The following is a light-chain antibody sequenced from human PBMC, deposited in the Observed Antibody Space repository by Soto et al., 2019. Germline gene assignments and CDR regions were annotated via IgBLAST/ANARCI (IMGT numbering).Light chain of an antibody. Sequence: QLTQSPSSLSASVGDRVTITCRASQSISSWLAWYQQKPEKAPKLLIYDASSLESGVPSRFSGSGSGTEFTLTISSLQPDDFATYYCQHYNSYSEAFGQGTKVDIK. J-gene: IGKJ1*01. V-gene: IGKV1-5*01. CDR2: DAS. CDR3: QHYNSYSEA. CDR1: QSISSW.